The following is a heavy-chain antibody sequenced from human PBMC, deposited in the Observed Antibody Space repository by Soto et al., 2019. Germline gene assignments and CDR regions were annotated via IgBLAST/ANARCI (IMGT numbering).Heavy chain of an antibody. V-gene: IGHV3-48*04. CDR1: GFTFSGHS. J-gene: IGHJ5*02. CDR3: ARDGGASTFDFDP. D-gene: IGHD3-9*01. Sequence: PGGSLRLSCAASGFTFSGHSLNWIRQAPGKGLEWIAYMTASGVTMDADSVKGQFTISRDNAKNSLYLQMDSLRVEDSAVYYCARDGGASTFDFDPWGQGTLVTVSS. CDR2: MTASGVTM.